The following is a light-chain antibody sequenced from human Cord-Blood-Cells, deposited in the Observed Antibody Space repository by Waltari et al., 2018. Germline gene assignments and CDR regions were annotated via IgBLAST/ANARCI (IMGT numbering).Light chain of an antibody. CDR1: SSDVGGYNS. CDR2: DVS. Sequence: QSSLTQPASVSGSPGQSTTISCTGTSSDVGGYNSVSWYQQHPGKAPKLLIYDVSNRPSGVSNRFSGSKSGNTASLTISGLQAEDEADYYCSSYTSSSTYVVGTGTKVTVL. V-gene: IGLV2-14*01. J-gene: IGLJ1*01. CDR3: SSYTSSSTYV.